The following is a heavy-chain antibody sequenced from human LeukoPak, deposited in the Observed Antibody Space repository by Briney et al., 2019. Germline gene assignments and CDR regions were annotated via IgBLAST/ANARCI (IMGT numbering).Heavy chain of an antibody. CDR2: ISAYNGNT. V-gene: IGHV1-18*01. Sequence: ASVKVSCKASGYTFTSYGISWVRQAPGQGLEWMGWISAYNGNTNYAQKFQGRVTMTRDTSISTAYMELSRLRSDDTAVYYYARGPGAAYYYDSSGYYVLDYWGQGTLVTVSS. J-gene: IGHJ4*02. D-gene: IGHD3-22*01. CDR3: ARGPGAAYYYDSSGYYVLDY. CDR1: GYTFTSYG.